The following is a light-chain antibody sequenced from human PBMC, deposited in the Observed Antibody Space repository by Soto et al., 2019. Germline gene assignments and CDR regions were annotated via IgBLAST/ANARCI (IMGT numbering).Light chain of an antibody. J-gene: IGKJ1*01. V-gene: IGKV1-39*01. CDR2: ATS. Sequence: EIQMTQTPSSLSASVGDRVTITCRASQSISNYLNWYQQKPGKAPKLLIYATSSLQSGVPSRFSGSGSGTDFTLTISSLHPEDFATYYCQQSYSILWTFGQGTKVDIK. CDR3: QQSYSILWT. CDR1: QSISNY.